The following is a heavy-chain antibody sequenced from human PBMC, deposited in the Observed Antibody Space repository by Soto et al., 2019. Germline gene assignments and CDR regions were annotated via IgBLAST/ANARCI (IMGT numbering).Heavy chain of an antibody. D-gene: IGHD6-19*01. CDR3: ARASNGWYYDY. Sequence: QVQLVESGGGVVQPGRSLRLSCAASGFTFSSYAMQWVRQAPGKGLEWVAVISYDGSNKYYADSLKGRFTISRDNSKTTLSPQMNSLRAVDTTVYYCARASNGWYYDYWGQGTLVTVSS. V-gene: IGHV3-30-3*01. CDR2: ISYDGSNK. J-gene: IGHJ4*02. CDR1: GFTFSSYA.